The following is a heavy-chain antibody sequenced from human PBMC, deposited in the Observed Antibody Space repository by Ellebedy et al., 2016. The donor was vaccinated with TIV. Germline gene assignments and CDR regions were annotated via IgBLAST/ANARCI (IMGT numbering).Heavy chain of an antibody. D-gene: IGHD6-19*01. CDR3: ARLGSGWYYFDY. CDR2: IFSNDEK. Sequence: SGPTLVKPTETLTLTCTVSGFSLSNARMGVSWIRQPPGKALEWLAHIFSNDEKSHSTSLKSRLTISKDTSKSQVVLTMTNMDPVDTATYYCARLGSGWYYFDYWGQGTLVTVSS. J-gene: IGHJ4*02. CDR1: GFSLSNARMG. V-gene: IGHV2-26*01.